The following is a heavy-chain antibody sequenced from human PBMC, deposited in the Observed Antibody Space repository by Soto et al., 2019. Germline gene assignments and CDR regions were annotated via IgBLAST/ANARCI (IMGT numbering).Heavy chain of an antibody. CDR1: GGSISSGGYY. Sequence: SETLSLTCTVSGGSISSGGYYWSWIRQHPGKGLEWIGYIYYSGSTYYNPSLKSRVTISVDTSKNQFSLKLSSVTAADTAVYYCAGGGSIVVATRRLMDVRAKRTTVTFSS. CDR3: AGGGSIVVATRRLMDV. J-gene: IGHJ6*03. D-gene: IGHD3-22*01. V-gene: IGHV4-31*03. CDR2: IYYSGST.